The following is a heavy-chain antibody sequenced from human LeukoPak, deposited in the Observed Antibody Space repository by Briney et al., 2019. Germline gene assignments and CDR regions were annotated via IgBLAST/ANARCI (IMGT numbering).Heavy chain of an antibody. J-gene: IGHJ5*02. CDR2: INAGNGNT. V-gene: IGHV1-3*01. CDR1: GYTFTSYA. Sequence: GASVKVSCKASGYTFTSYAIHWVRQAPGQRLEWMGWINAGNGNTKYSQKFQGRVTITRDTSASTAYMDLSSLRSEDTAAYYCARETRGFRNWFDPWGQGTLVTVSS. CDR3: ARETRGFRNWFDP.